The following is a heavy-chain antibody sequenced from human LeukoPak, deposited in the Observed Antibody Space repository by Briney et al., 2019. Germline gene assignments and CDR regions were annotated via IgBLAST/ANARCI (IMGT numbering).Heavy chain of an antibody. Sequence: VASVKVSCKASGYTFTSYGISWVRQAPGQGLEWMGWISAYNGNTNYAQKLQGRVTMTTDTSTSTAYMELRSLRSDDTAVYYCARQVGYCSSTSCVRGTRMDVWGQGTTVTVSS. D-gene: IGHD2-2*01. J-gene: IGHJ6*02. CDR1: GYTFTSYG. V-gene: IGHV1-18*01. CDR3: ARQVGYCSSTSCVRGTRMDV. CDR2: ISAYNGNT.